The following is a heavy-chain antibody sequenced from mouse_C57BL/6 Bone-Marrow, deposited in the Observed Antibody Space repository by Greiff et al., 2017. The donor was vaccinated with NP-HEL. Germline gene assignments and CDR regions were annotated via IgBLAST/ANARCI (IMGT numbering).Heavy chain of an antibody. CDR3: ARHGGILKAMDY. D-gene: IGHD1-1*01. Sequence: EVQLVESGGDLVKPGGSLKLSCAASGFTFSSYGMSWVRQTPDKRLEWVATISSGGSYTYYPDSVKGRFTISRDNAKNTLYLQMSSLKSEDTAMYYCARHGGILKAMDYWGQGTSVTVSS. CDR1: GFTFSSYG. V-gene: IGHV5-6*01. J-gene: IGHJ4*01. CDR2: ISSGGSYT.